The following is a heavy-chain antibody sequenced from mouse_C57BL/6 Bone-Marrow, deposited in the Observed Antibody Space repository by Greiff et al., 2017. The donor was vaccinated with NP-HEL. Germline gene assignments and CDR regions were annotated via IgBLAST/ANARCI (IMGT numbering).Heavy chain of an antibody. J-gene: IGHJ2*01. CDR2: IDPSDSYT. Sequence: QVQLKQPGAELVKPGASVKLSCKASGYTFTSYWMQWVKQRPGQGLEWIGEIDPSDSYTNYNQKFKGKATLTVDTSSSTAYMQLSSLTSEDSAVYYCARPYYSNFLYYFDYWGQGTTLTVSS. CDR1: GYTFTSYW. V-gene: IGHV1-50*01. CDR3: ARPYYSNFLYYFDY. D-gene: IGHD2-5*01.